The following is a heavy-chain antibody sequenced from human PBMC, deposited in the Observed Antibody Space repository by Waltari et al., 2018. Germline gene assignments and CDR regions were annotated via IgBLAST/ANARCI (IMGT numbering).Heavy chain of an antibody. CDR2: IKPNSGGT. CDR1: GYTFTGYY. J-gene: IGHJ5*02. V-gene: IGHV1-2*02. Sequence: QVQLVQSGAEVKKPGASVKVSCKASGYTFTGYYMHWVRQAPGQGLEWMGEIKPNSGGTKYGRKVQGRVTMTRDTSISTAYMELSRLRSDDTAVYYCAREHNIVVVPAAPEVGFDPWGQGTLVTVSS. CDR3: AREHNIVVVPAAPEVGFDP. D-gene: IGHD2-2*01.